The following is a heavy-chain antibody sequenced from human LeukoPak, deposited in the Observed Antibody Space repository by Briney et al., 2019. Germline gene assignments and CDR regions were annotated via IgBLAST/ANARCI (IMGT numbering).Heavy chain of an antibody. D-gene: IGHD2-21*01. V-gene: IGHV4-61*05. J-gene: IGHJ3*02. CDR1: GGSISSSSYY. CDR2: IYYSGST. Sequence: SETLSLTCTVSGGSISSSSYYWGWIRQPPGKGLEWIGYIYYSGSTNYNPSLKSRVTISVDTSKNQFSLKLSSVTAADTAVYYCARVSYCGGDCYHHDAFDIWGQGTMVTVSS. CDR3: ARVSYCGGDCYHHDAFDI.